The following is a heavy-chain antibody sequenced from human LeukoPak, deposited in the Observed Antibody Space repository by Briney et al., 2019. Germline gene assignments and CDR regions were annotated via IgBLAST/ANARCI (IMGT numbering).Heavy chain of an antibody. CDR1: GYTFTGYY. CDR2: INPNSGGT. Sequence: ASVQGSCKASGYTFTGYYMHWVRQAPGQKLEWMGWINPNSGGTNYAQKFQGRVTMTRDTSISTAYMELSRLRSDDTAVYYCARATDTAMVTNWFDPWGQGTLVTVSS. V-gene: IGHV1-2*02. CDR3: ARATDTAMVTNWFDP. J-gene: IGHJ5*02. D-gene: IGHD5-18*01.